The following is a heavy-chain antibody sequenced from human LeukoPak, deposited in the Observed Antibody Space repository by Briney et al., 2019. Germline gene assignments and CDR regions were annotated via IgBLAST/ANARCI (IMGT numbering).Heavy chain of an antibody. Sequence: ASVKVSXKASGYTFTGYYMHWVRQAPGQGLEWMGWINPNSGDTNYAQKFQCRVTMTRDTSISTAYMELSRLRSDDAAIYYCARATDFSSHDYWGQGTLVTVSS. CDR3: ARATDFSSHDY. V-gene: IGHV1-2*02. CDR2: INPNSGDT. CDR1: GYTFTGYY. J-gene: IGHJ4*02. D-gene: IGHD4-11*01.